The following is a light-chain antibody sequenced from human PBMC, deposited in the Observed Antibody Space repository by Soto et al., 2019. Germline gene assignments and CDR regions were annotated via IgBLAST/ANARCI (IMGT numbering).Light chain of an antibody. CDR2: ETS. CDR1: QKISTY. V-gene: IGKV1-39*01. Sequence: DIQMTQSPSSLSASVGDRVTLTCRASQKISTYLNWYQVKSGKAPKLLISETSKLQSGVPSRFSGSGSGTDFTFTISSLQPEDFASYFCQQSYSIPLTFXGGTKVDIK. CDR3: QQSYSIPLT. J-gene: IGKJ4*01.